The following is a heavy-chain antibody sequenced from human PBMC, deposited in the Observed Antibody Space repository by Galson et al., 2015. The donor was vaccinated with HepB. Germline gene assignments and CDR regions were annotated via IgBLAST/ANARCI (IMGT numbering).Heavy chain of an antibody. V-gene: IGHV3-48*01. Sequence: SLRLSCAASGFTFGSHSMNWVRQAPGKGLEWLAYINPCRNILHYADSVKGRFTISKDNAENSLSLHMDGLRVEDTDTYYCAGGKVFDDFEIWGQGTRVSVSS. CDR1: GFTFGSHS. CDR2: INPCRNIL. J-gene: IGHJ3*02. D-gene: IGHD1-14*01. CDR3: AGGKVFDDFEI.